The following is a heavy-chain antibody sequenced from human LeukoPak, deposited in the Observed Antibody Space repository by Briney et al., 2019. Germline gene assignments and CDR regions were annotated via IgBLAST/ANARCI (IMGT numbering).Heavy chain of an antibody. V-gene: IGHV3-21*01. D-gene: IGHD3-10*01. CDR2: LSSSSSYI. Sequence: GGSLRLSCAASGFTFSSYAMSWVRQAPGKGLEWVSSLSSSSSYIYFADSVKGRFTTSRDNAKNSLYLEMNSLRAEDTAVYYCVRSRSTWFGEVLAAFDIWGQGTMVTVSS. CDR1: GFTFSSYA. J-gene: IGHJ3*02. CDR3: VRSRSTWFGEVLAAFDI.